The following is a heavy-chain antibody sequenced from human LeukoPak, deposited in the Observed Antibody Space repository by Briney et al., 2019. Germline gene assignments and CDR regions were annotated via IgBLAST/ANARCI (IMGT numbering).Heavy chain of an antibody. CDR2: IKRKSDRETV. J-gene: IGHJ4*02. CDR1: GFTFSEAR. Sequence: PGGSLRLPCAGSGFTFSEARMSWVRQTPGKGLEWLARIKRKSDRETVDYIKPVKGRFSISRDDSKNMLYVQMSSLKTEDTAVYYCTTDLVNWGQGTLVTVSS. CDR3: TTDLVN. D-gene: IGHD3-10*01. V-gene: IGHV3-15*01.